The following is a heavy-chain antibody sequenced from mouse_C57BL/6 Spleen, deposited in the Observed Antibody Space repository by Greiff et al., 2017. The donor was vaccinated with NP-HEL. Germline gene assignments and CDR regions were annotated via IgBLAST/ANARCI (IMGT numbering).Heavy chain of an antibody. D-gene: IGHD2-3*01. CDR3: ARVIYDGYYDFDY. V-gene: IGHV1-80*01. Sequence: VQLQQSGAELVKPGASVKISCKASGYAFSSYWMNWVKQRPGKGLEWIGQIYPGDGDTNYNGKFKGKATLTADKSSSTAYMQLSSLTSEDSAVYFCARVIYDGYYDFDYWGQGTTLTVSS. CDR1: GYAFSSYW. CDR2: IYPGDGDT. J-gene: IGHJ2*01.